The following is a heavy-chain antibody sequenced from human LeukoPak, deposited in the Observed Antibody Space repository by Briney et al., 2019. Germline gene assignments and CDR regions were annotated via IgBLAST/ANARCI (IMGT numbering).Heavy chain of an antibody. D-gene: IGHD2-2*02. Sequence: SQTLSLTCTVSGGSISSGGYYWSWIRQHPGKGLEWIGYIYYSGSTYYNPSLKSRVTISVDTSKNQFSLKLSSVTAADTAVYYCARDSIVVVPAAIFGWFDPWGQGTLVTVSS. CDR1: GGSISSGGYY. J-gene: IGHJ5*02. CDR3: ARDSIVVVPAAIFGWFDP. V-gene: IGHV4-31*03. CDR2: IYYSGST.